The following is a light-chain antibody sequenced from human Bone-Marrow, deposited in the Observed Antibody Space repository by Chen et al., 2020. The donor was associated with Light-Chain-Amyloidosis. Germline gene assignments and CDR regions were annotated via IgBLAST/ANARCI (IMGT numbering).Light chain of an antibody. Sequence: QSVLTQPPSVSAAPGQNVTISCSGSTSNIGNNYVSWYQHLPGTVPRVLIYEDNRRPSGIPDRFFGSKSGTAATLGITGLQSGDEADYYCGTWENSLSTYVFGTGTKVTVL. V-gene: IGLV1-51*01. CDR1: TSNIGNNY. J-gene: IGLJ1*01. CDR3: GTWENSLSTYV. CDR2: EDN.